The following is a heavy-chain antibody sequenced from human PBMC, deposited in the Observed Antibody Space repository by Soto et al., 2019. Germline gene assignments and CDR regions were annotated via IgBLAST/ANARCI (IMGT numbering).Heavy chain of an antibody. Sequence: GESLKISCKGSGYSFTSYWISWVRQMPGKGLEWMGRIDPSDSYTNYSPSFQGHVTISADKSISTAYLQWSSLKASDTAMYYCASIHGWEERSLKPFDYWGQGTLVTVSS. J-gene: IGHJ4*02. CDR2: IDPSDSYT. D-gene: IGHD1-1*01. V-gene: IGHV5-10-1*01. CDR3: ASIHGWEERSLKPFDY. CDR1: GYSFTSYW.